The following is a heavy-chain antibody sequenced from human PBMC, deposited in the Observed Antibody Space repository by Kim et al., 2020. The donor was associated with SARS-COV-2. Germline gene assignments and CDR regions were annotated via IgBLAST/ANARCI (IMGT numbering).Heavy chain of an antibody. D-gene: IGHD6-19*01. CDR3: ARGASSGWSFDY. V-gene: IGHV4-4*06. J-gene: IGHJ4*02. Sequence: YNPSRKSRVTMSVDTSKTQFSLKLSSVTAADTAVYYCARGASSGWSFDYWGQGTLVTVSS.